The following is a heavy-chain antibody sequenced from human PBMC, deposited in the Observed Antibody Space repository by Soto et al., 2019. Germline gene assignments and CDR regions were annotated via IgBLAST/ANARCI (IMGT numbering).Heavy chain of an antibody. CDR2: INSDGSST. V-gene: IGHV3-74*01. J-gene: IGHJ4*02. D-gene: IGHD3-9*01. CDR1: GFTFSSYW. CDR3: AKAPQLLRYFDWLPKPFDY. Sequence: GGSLRLSCAASGFTFSSYWMHWVRQAPGKGLVWVSRINSDGSSTSYADSVKGRFTISRDNAKNTLYLQMNSLRAEDTAVYYCAKAPQLLRYFDWLPKPFDYWGQGTLVTVSS.